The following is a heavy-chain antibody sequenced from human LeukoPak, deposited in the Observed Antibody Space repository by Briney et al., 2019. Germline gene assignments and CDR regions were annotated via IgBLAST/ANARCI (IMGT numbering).Heavy chain of an antibody. J-gene: IGHJ6*03. CDR3: ARDANDVLRCFDWSYYMDV. V-gene: IGHV1-8*01. Sequence: ASVKVSCKASGYTFTSYDINWVRQATGQGLEWMGWMNPNSGNTGYAQKFQGRVTMTRNTSISTAYMELSSLRSEDTAVYYCARDANDVLRCFDWSYYMDVWGQRDHGHHLL. CDR1: GYTFTSYD. CDR2: MNPNSGNT. D-gene: IGHD3-9*01.